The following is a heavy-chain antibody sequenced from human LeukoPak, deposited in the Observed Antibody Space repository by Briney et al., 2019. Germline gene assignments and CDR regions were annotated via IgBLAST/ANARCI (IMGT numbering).Heavy chain of an antibody. Sequence: ASVKVSCKASGYTLTGYYMHWVPQAPRRGLGWMGWINPNSGGTNYAQKFQGRVTMTKDTSISTAYMELSRLRSDDTAVYYCSMIVVATEAFDIWGKGTMVTVSS. CDR3: SMIVVATEAFDI. V-gene: IGHV1-2*02. J-gene: IGHJ3*02. CDR2: INPNSGGT. D-gene: IGHD3-22*01. CDR1: GYTLTGYY.